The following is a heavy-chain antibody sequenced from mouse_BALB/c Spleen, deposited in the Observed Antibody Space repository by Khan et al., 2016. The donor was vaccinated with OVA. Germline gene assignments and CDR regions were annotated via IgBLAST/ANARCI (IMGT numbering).Heavy chain of an antibody. CDR3: VRSILLYFDY. Sequence: EVQLQESGAELVRPGALVKLSCKGTGFNIKDYYMQWVKQRPEQGLEWIGWIDPENGNSIYDPKFQGKASITADTSSNTAYLQLSSLTSEDTADYYCVRSILLYFDYWGQGTTLTVSS. V-gene: IGHV14-1*02. J-gene: IGHJ2*01. CDR2: IDPENGNS. D-gene: IGHD2-3*01. CDR1: GFNIKDYY.